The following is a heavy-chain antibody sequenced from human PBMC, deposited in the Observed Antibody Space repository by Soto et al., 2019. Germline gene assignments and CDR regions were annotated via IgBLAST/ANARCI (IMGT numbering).Heavy chain of an antibody. Sequence: QVQLVESGGGVVQLGRSLRLSCAASGFTFSSYGMHWVRQAPGKGLEWVAVISYDGSNKYYADSVKGRFTISRDNSKNTLYLQMNSLRAEDTAVYYCAKVPLQWLADYYYYGMDVWGQGTTVTVSS. D-gene: IGHD6-19*01. CDR1: GFTFSSYG. CDR2: ISYDGSNK. CDR3: AKVPLQWLADYYYYGMDV. V-gene: IGHV3-30*18. J-gene: IGHJ6*02.